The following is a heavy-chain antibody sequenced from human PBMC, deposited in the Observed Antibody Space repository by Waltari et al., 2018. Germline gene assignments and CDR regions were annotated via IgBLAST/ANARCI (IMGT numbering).Heavy chain of an antibody. Sequence: QMQLQESGPGLVKPSETLSLACSVSGGTISSIGHSWGWIRQPPGNGLEWLGTIYYTGDIYYNSSLQSRVTLSVDTSKNQISLKLTSVTAADTAVYYCAQDGSGRGTPDYWGQGTLVTVSS. CDR3: AQDGSGRGTPDY. V-gene: IGHV4-39*01. CDR1: GGTISSIGHS. CDR2: IYYTGDI. D-gene: IGHD3-10*01. J-gene: IGHJ4*02.